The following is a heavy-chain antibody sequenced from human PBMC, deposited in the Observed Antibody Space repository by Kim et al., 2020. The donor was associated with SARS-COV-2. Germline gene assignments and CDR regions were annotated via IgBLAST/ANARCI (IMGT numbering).Heavy chain of an antibody. V-gene: IGHV5-51*01. CDR1: GYSFTSYW. CDR3: ARHRGQWLVPNDAFDI. CDR2: IYPGDSDT. Sequence: GESLKISCKGSGYSFTSYWIGWVRQMPGKGLEWMGIIYPGDSDTRYSPSFQGQVTISADKSISTAYLQWSSLKASDTAMYYCARHRGQWLVPNDAFDIWGQGTMVTVSS. D-gene: IGHD6-19*01. J-gene: IGHJ3*02.